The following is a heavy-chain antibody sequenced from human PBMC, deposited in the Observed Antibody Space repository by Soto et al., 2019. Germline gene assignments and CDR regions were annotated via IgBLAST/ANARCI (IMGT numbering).Heavy chain of an antibody. V-gene: IGHV4-34*01. CDR2: INHSGST. Sequence: SETLSLTCAVYGGSFSGYYWSWIRQPPGKGPEWIGEINHSGSTNYNPSLKSRVTISVDTSKNQFSLKLSSVTAADTAVYYCARIRKYGIIAAAVRPFAYWGQGTLVTVSS. CDR1: GGSFSGYY. D-gene: IGHD6-13*01. J-gene: IGHJ4*02. CDR3: ARIRKYGIIAAAVRPFAY.